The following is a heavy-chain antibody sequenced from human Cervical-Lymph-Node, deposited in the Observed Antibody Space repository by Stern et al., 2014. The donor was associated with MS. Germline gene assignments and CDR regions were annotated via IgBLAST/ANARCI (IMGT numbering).Heavy chain of an antibody. CDR1: GFTVSSSY. CDR2: IYSDGIT. CDR3: ARDSRYCSSISCHYYDYYGMDV. D-gene: IGHD2-2*01. J-gene: IGHJ6*02. V-gene: IGHV3-66*02. Sequence: EMQLVESGGGLVQPGGSLRLSCVASGFTVSSSYMTWVRQAPGKGLEWVSIIYSDGITYYADSVKGRFTISRDKTKNTLFLQMNSLRAEDTALYYCARDSRYCSSISCHYYDYYGMDVWGQGTTVTVSS.